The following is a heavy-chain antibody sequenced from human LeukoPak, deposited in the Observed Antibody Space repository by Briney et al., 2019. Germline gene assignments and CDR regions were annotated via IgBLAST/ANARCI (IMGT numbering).Heavy chain of an antibody. CDR3: ARVWFGELLYWFDP. J-gene: IGHJ5*02. V-gene: IGHV4-59*01. CDR2: IYYSGST. CDR1: GGSISSYY. Sequence: SETLSLTCTVSGGSISSYYWSWIRQPPGKGLEWIGYIYYSGSTNYNPSLKSRVTISVDTSKNQFSLKLSSVTAADTAVYYCARVWFGELLYWFDPWGQGTLVTVSS. D-gene: IGHD3-10*01.